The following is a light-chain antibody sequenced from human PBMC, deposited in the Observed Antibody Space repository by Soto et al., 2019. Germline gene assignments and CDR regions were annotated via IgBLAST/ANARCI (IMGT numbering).Light chain of an antibody. Sequence: EIVLTQSPATLSVSPGERATLSCRTSQSVGSNLAWYQQKPGQAPRLLIYGAFIRAPGFPVTFRGTGSGSEFTLTITSLQSEDGALYYCQQYDKWPYTFGQGTHLESK. CDR3: QQYDKWPYT. CDR1: QSVGSN. J-gene: IGKJ2*01. CDR2: GAF. V-gene: IGKV3-15*01.